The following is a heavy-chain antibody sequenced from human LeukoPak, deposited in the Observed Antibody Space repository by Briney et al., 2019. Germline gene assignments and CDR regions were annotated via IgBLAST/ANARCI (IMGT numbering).Heavy chain of an antibody. D-gene: IGHD6-13*01. V-gene: IGHV3-23*01. J-gene: IGHJ4*02. CDR1: GFTFSSYA. CDR2: ISGSGGST. Sequence: GSLILSCAASGFTFSSYAMSWVRQAPGKGLEWVSAISGSGGSTYYADSVKGRFTISRDNSKNTLYLQMNSLRAEDTAVYYCAIHLPVPGIAAAGPFDYWGQGTLVTVSS. CDR3: AIHLPVPGIAAAGPFDY.